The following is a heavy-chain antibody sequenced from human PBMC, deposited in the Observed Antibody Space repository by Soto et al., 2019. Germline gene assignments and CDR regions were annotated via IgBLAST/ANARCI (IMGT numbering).Heavy chain of an antibody. CDR1: GGSINTFY. CDR3: AREGSYSAYNFAHGIQLWSFDF. D-gene: IGHD5-12*01. Sequence: SETLSLTCTVSGGSINTFYWSWVRQPAGKGLEWIGRIFSSGSTSFNPSLESRVAMSVDTSKNHFSLNLSSVTAADMAVYYCAREGSYSAYNFAHGIQLWSFDFWGQGALVTSPQ. CDR2: IFSSGST. V-gene: IGHV4-4*07. J-gene: IGHJ4*02.